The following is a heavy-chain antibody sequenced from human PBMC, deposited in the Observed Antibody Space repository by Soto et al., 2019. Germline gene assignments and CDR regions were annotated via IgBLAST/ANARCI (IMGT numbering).Heavy chain of an antibody. CDR1: GGSISSGDYY. J-gene: IGHJ4*02. CDR2: IYYSGST. D-gene: IGHD3-22*01. Sequence: PSETLSLTCTVSGGSISSGDYYWSWIRQPPGKGLEWIGYIYYSGSTYYNPSLKSRVIISVDKSKNQFSLKLSSVTDADTAVYYCARYDYDNNIYSIDYWGQGALVTVSS. V-gene: IGHV4-30-4*01. CDR3: ARYDYDNNIYSIDY.